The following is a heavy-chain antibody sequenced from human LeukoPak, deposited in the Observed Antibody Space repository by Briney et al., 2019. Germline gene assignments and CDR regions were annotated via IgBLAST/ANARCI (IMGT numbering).Heavy chain of an antibody. D-gene: IGHD2-8*01. CDR3: ARNIVLMVYAQNYFDY. J-gene: IGHJ4*02. CDR2: INHSGST. V-gene: IGHV4-34*01. CDR1: GRSFSDYY. Sequence: SETLSLTCAVYGRSFSDYYWSWIRQPPEKGPEWIGEINHSGSTNYNPSLKSRVTISVDTSKNQCSLNQSSVTAAGTTVYECARNIVLMVYAQNYFDYWGQGTLVTVSS.